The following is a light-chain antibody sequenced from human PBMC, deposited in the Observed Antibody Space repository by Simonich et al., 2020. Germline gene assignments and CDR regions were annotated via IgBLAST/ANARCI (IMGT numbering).Light chain of an antibody. J-gene: IGLJ3*02. CDR2: EDN. CDR3: QSYDSSRV. V-gene: IGLV6-57*03. CDR1: SGSIASNY. Sequence: NFMLTQPLSVSESPGKTVTISCTRSSGSIASNYVQWYQQRPGSAPSTVIYEDNQRPSGVPDRFSGSIDSSSNSASLTISGLKTEDEADYYCQSYDSSRVFGGGTKLTVL.